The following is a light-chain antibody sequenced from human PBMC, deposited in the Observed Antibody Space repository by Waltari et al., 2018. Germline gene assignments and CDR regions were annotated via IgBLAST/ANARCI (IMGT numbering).Light chain of an antibody. CDR1: ISDVGTYNL. CDR3: CSYAGSKFYV. V-gene: IGLV2-23*02. Sequence: QSALTQPSSVSGSPGRSFTISCPGTISDVGTYNLVSWYQQHPGKGPKRMIYEVTKRPSGVSNRFSGSKSGNTASLTISGLQAEDEAEYYCCSYAGSKFYVFGTGTKVTVL. CDR2: EVT. J-gene: IGLJ1*01.